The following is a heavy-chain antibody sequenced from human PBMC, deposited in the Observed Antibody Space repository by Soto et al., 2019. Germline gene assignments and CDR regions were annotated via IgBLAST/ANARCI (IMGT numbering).Heavy chain of an antibody. D-gene: IGHD3-3*01. CDR3: ARDGYYVFWSGYRVDGMDV. CDR1: GFTVSSNY. Sequence: EVQLVESGGGLIQPGGSLRLSCAASGFTVSSNYMSWVRQAPGKGLEWVSAIYSGGSTYYADSVKGRFTISRDNSKNTLYLQMNSLRDEDTAVYYCARDGYYVFWSGYRVDGMDVWGQGTTVTVSS. CDR2: IYSGGST. J-gene: IGHJ6*02. V-gene: IGHV3-53*01.